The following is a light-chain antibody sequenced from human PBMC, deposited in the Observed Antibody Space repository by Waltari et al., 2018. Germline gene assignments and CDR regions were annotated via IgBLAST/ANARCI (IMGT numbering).Light chain of an antibody. CDR1: SGSVSTSYY. V-gene: IGLV8-61*01. CDR2: NTN. Sequence: QTVVTQEPSFSVSPGGTVTLTCGLSSGSVSTSYYPSLYQQTPGQAPRTLISNTNTRSSGVPDRFSGSILGNKAALTITGAQADDESHYYCVLYMGSGNWVFGGGTKLTVL. J-gene: IGLJ3*02. CDR3: VLYMGSGNWV.